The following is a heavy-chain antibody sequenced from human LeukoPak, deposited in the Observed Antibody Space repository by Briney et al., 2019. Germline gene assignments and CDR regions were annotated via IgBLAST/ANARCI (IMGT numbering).Heavy chain of an antibody. D-gene: IGHD5-18*01. CDR1: GYTFTGYY. V-gene: IGHV1-2*02. CDR2: INPNSGGT. Sequence: ASVKVSCKASGYTFTGYYMHWVRQAPGQGLEWMGWINPNSGGTNYAQKFQGRVTMTRDTSISTAYMELSRLRSDDTAVYYCARVVDTAMATDYWGQGTLVTVSS. CDR3: ARVVDTAMATDY. J-gene: IGHJ4*02.